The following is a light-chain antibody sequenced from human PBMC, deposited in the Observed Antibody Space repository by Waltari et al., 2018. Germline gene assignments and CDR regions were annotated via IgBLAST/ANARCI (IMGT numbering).Light chain of an antibody. CDR2: DAS. J-gene: IGKJ4*01. Sequence: EIVLTQSPATLSLSPGERATLSCRASQSVSSYLAWYQQKPGHAPRLLIYDASNRATVIPARFSGSWSGTDFTLTISSLEPEDFAVYYCQQRSNWPLTFGGGTKVEIK. CDR3: QQRSNWPLT. V-gene: IGKV3-11*01. CDR1: QSVSSY.